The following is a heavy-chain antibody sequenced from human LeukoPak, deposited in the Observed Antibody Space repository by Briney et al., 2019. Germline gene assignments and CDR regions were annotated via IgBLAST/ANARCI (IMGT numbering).Heavy chain of an antibody. CDR3: ARESCSSTSCYLHYYYMDV. CDR1: GFTFSSYS. Sequence: GGSLRLSCAASGFTFSSYSMNWVRQAPGKGLEWVSYISSSSSTIYYADSVKGRFTISRDNAKNSLYLQMNSLRAEDTAVYYCARESCSSTSCYLHYYYMDVWGKGTTVTVSS. J-gene: IGHJ6*03. D-gene: IGHD2-2*01. V-gene: IGHV3-48*01. CDR2: ISSSSSTI.